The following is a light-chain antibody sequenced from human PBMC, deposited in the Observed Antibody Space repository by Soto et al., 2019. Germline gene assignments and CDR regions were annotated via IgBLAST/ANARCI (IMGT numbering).Light chain of an antibody. Sequence: EIVLTQSPGTLSLSPGERATLSCRASQSVSSSYFAWYQQKPCQAPRLRIYRTSARSTGIPHRFSGSESWTDFTITNSRLEPIALAVFYFQQYGSSTPSTFGPRTKADI. CDR2: RTS. V-gene: IGKV3-20*01. CDR3: QQYGSSTPST. J-gene: IGKJ3*01. CDR1: QSVSSSY.